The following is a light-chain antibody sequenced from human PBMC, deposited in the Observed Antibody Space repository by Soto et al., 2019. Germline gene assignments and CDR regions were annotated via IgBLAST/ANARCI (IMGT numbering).Light chain of an antibody. Sequence: QSALTQPPSASGSPGQSVTISCIGTSNDVGAYNYVSWYQQHAGKAPKLVIYEVTKRPSGVPDRFSGSKSANTASLTVSGLQAEDEADYYCSSFASSNTWVFGGGTKVTVL. CDR3: SSFASSNTWV. V-gene: IGLV2-8*01. CDR1: SNDVGAYNY. CDR2: EVT. J-gene: IGLJ3*02.